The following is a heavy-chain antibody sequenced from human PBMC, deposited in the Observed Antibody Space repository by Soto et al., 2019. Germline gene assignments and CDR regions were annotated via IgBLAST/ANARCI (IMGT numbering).Heavy chain of an antibody. D-gene: IGHD2-2*01. V-gene: IGHV4-4*02. J-gene: IGHJ6*02. Sequence: SETLSLTCAVSGGSISSSNWWSWVRQPPGKGLEWIGEIYHSGSTNYNPSLKSRVTISVDKSKNQFSLKLSSVTAADTAVYYCARDSAVPAAYYYYYGMDVWGQGTTVTVS. CDR3: ARDSAVPAAYYYYYGMDV. CDR2: IYHSGST. CDR1: GGSISSSNW.